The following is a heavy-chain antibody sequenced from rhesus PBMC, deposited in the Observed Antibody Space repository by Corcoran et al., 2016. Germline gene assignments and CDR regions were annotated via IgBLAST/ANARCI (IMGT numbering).Heavy chain of an antibody. CDR1: GYSISSGHG. D-gene: IGHD6S26*01. J-gene: IGHJ5-2*02. CDR2: IYGCKCRN. Sequence: QVQLQESGPGLVKPSETLSLTCAVSGYSISSGHGWGWIRQPPGTGLEWIGKIYGCKCRNYCNPALKRRVTGSKGTAKNQVSRKLSSVTAADTAVYYCARAAAGRDSLDVWGRGVLVTVSS. V-gene: IGHV4-127*01. CDR3: ARAAAGRDSLDV.